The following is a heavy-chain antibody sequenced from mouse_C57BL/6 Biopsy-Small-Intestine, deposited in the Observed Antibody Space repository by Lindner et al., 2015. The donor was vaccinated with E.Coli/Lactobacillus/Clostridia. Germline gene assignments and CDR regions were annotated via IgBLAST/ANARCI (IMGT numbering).Heavy chain of an antibody. CDR2: INPSGGST. V-gene: IGHV1-64*01. J-gene: IGHJ3*01. CDR3: ARDRVRGTEYYYDSSGHDAFDI. CDR1: GYTFTTYY. Sequence: SVKVSCKASGYTFTTYYMHWVRQAPGQGLEWMGIINPSGGSTSYAQKFQGRVTMTRDTSTSTAYMELSSLRSEDTAVYYCARDRVRGTEYYYDSSGHDAFDIWGQGTMVTVSS. D-gene: IGHD1-1*01.